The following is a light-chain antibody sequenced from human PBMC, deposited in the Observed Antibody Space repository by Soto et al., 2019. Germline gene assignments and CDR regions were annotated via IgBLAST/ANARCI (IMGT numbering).Light chain of an antibody. CDR2: DNN. V-gene: IGLV1-51*01. Sequence: QSVLTQPPSVSAAPGQKVTISCSGSSSNIGNNYVSWYQQLPGTAPKLLIYDNNKRPSGIPDRFSGSKSGTSATLGITGLLTGDEADYYCGTWDSSLSDVVFGGGTKLTVL. J-gene: IGLJ2*01. CDR1: SSNIGNNY. CDR3: GTWDSSLSDVV.